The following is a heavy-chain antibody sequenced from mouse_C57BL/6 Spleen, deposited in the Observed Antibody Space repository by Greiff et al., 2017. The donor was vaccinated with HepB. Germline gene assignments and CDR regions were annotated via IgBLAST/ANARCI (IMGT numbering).Heavy chain of an antibody. J-gene: IGHJ3*01. CDR2: ISSGGDYI. CDR3: TRGHGGGFAY. CDR1: GFTFSSYA. V-gene: IGHV5-9-1*02. Sequence: EVMLVESGEGLVKPGGSLKLSCAASGFTFSSYAMSWVRQTPEKRLEWVAYISSGGDYIYYADTVKGRFTISRDNARNTLYLQMSRLKSEDTAMYYCTRGHGGGFAYWGQGTLVTVSA.